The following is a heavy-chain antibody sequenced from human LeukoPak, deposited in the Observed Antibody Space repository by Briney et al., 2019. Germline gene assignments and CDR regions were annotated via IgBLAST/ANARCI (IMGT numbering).Heavy chain of an antibody. Sequence: PGRSLRLSCEASGFIFSSYAMHWVRQAPGEGLEWMAVISHDGSNKYYADSVKGRFTISRDNSKNTLHLQMNSLRTEDTAVYYCARDLEYYYYYYMDVWGKGTTVTVS. CDR2: ISHDGSNK. CDR3: ARDLEYYYYYYMDV. J-gene: IGHJ6*03. V-gene: IGHV3-30*07. CDR1: GFIFSSYA.